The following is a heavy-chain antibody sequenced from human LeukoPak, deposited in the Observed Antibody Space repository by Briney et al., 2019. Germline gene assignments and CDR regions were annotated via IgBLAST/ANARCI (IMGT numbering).Heavy chain of an antibody. V-gene: IGHV1-69*05. CDR2: IIPIFGTA. J-gene: IGHJ4*02. CDR1: GGTFSSYA. Sequence: TSVKLSCKASGGTFSSYAISWVRQAPGQGLEWMGGIIPIFGTANYAQKFEGRVTITTDESTSTTYTEMSSLRSEETAVYYCARGSFIGYSYDQPLDYWGAGTLVTVSS. D-gene: IGHD5-18*01. CDR3: ARGSFIGYSYDQPLDY.